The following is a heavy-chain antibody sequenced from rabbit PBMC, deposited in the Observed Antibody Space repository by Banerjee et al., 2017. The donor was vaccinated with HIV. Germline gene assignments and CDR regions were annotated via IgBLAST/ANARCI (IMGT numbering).Heavy chain of an antibody. Sequence: QDQLEESGGDLVKPEGSLTLTCTASGFDFSSIYYMCWVRQAPGKGLEYITCIYAGDSGTTYYASWAKGRFTISKTSSTTVTLQMTSLTAADTATYFCARAAGSGYPFNLWGPGTLVTVS. J-gene: IGHJ4*01. CDR1: GFDFSSIYY. CDR2: IYAGDSGTT. V-gene: IGHV1S45*01. D-gene: IGHD8-1*01. CDR3: ARAAGSGYPFNL.